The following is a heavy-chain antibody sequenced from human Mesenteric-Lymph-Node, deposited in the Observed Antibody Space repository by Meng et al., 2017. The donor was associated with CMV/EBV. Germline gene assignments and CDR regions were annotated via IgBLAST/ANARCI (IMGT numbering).Heavy chain of an antibody. D-gene: IGHD3-3*01. V-gene: IGHV1-69*05. CDR1: GGTFRSHA. J-gene: IGHJ6*02. Sequence: SVKVSCKASGGTFRSHAVSWARQAPGQGLEWMGEIIPILGTTNYAQKFQGRVTLTTDESTTTTYMEMSSLRPEDTAVYYCVRVPADSLPSAYDMDVWGQGTTVTVSS. CDR3: VRVPADSLPSAYDMDV. CDR2: IIPILGTT.